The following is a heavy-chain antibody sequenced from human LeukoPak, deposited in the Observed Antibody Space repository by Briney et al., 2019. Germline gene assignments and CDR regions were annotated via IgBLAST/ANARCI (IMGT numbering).Heavy chain of an antibody. CDR1: XFTFSSSA. V-gene: IGHV3-23*01. Sequence: GGSLRLSCAASXFTFSSSAMNWVRQAPGKGLEWVSTISGSGVATQYADSVKGRFTISRDNSKNTLYLQMSSLRVDDTAVYYCAKSPRGGSPYYFDCWGQGTPVTVSS. CDR2: ISGSGVAT. CDR3: AKSPRGGSPYYFDC. J-gene: IGHJ4*02. D-gene: IGHD2-15*01.